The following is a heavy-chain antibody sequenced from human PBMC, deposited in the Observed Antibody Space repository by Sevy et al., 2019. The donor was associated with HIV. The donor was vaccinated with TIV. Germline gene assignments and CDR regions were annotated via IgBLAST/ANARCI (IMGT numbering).Heavy chain of an antibody. CDR1: GGTFSSYA. D-gene: IGHD5-18*01. J-gene: IGHJ4*02. CDR2: IIPIFGTA. V-gene: IGHV1-69*13. CDR3: AREDTAMDHFDY. Sequence: ASVKVSCKASGGTFSSYAISWVRQAPGQGLEWMGGIIPIFGTANYAQKFQGRVTITADESTSTAHMELSSLRSEDTAVYYCAREDTAMDHFDYWGQGTLVTVSS.